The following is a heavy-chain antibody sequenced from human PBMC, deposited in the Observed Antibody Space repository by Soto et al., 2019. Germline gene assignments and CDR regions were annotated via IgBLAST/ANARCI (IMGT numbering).Heavy chain of an antibody. D-gene: IGHD6-13*01. J-gene: IGHJ5*02. Sequence: GGSLRLSCAASGFTFSSYAMSWVRQAPGKGLEWVSAISGSGGSTYYADSVKGRFTISRDNSKNTLYLQMNSLRAEDTAVYYCAKGGSDSSSWYDGGFDPWGQGTLVTVSS. CDR1: GFTFSSYA. CDR3: AKGGSDSSSWYDGGFDP. V-gene: IGHV3-23*01. CDR2: ISGSGGST.